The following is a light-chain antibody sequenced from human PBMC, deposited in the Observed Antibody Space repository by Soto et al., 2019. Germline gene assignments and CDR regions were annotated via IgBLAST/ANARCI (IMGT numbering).Light chain of an antibody. CDR2: DVS. J-gene: IGLJ1*01. V-gene: IGLV2-14*03. Sequence: QSVLTQPASVSGSPGQSIAISCTGTSSDVGGYNSASWYQQHPGKAPKLLIYDVSNRPSGVSNRFSGSKSGNTASLTISGLQAEDEADYYCSSYSTGGSYVFGTGTKPTVL. CDR3: SSYSTGGSYV. CDR1: SSDVGGYNS.